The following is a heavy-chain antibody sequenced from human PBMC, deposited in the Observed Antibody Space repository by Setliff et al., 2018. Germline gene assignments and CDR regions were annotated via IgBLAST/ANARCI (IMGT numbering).Heavy chain of an antibody. J-gene: IGHJ4*02. CDR2: IIPIFGSA. D-gene: IGHD2-15*01. Sequence: GASVKVSCKASGGTFRNYGISWVRQAPGQGLEWMGGIIPIFGSANYARKFQGRVTVTADESTSTAYMELSSLRSEDTAVYYCARALGGNYFDYWGPGILVTVSS. CDR3: ARALGGNYFDY. V-gene: IGHV1-69*13. CDR1: GGTFRNYG.